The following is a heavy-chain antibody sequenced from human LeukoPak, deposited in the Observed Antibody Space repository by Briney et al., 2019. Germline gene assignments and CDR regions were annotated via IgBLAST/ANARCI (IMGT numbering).Heavy chain of an antibody. CDR2: ISSSSSYI. J-gene: IGHJ4*02. CDR1: GFTFSSYS. Sequence: GGSLRLSCAASGFTFSSYSMNWVRQAPGKGLEWVSSISSSSSYIYYADSVKGRFTISRDNAKNSLYLQMNSLRAEDTAVYYCAGDGYYYDSSGYYYGYWGQGTLVTVSS. D-gene: IGHD3-22*01. CDR3: AGDGYYYDSSGYYYGY. V-gene: IGHV3-21*01.